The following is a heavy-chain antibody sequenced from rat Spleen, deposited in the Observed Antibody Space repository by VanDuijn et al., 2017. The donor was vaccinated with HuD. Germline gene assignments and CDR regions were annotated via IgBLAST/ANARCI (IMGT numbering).Heavy chain of an antibody. V-gene: IGHV5-43*01. J-gene: IGHJ2*01. CDR1: GLTFSSYV. CDR3: ARERYYYRYFDY. CDR2: INTDSSST. D-gene: IGHD1-1*01. Sequence: EVQLVESAGGLVQPGSFLKVSCVASGLTFSSYVMHWFRQAPENGIEWLANINTDSSSTHYAETVKCRFTMSRDNAKNTVDMQLSSLRSEDTAMYFCARERYYYRYFDYWGQGVMVTVSS.